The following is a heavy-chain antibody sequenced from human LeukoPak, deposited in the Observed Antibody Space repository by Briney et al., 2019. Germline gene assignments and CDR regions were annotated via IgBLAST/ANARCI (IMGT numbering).Heavy chain of an antibody. J-gene: IGHJ3*02. CDR3: ARGLYYSDAFDI. V-gene: IGHV1-69*04. Sequence: SVKVSCKASGYTFTSYAISWVRQAPGQGLEWMGRIIPILGIANYVQKFQGRVTITADKSTSTAYMELSSLRSEDTAVYYCARGLYYSDAFDIWGQGTMVTVSS. CDR2: IIPILGIA. D-gene: IGHD3-10*01. CDR1: GYTFTSYA.